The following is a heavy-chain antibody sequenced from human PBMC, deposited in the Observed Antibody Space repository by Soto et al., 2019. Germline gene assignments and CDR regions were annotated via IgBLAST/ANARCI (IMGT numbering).Heavy chain of an antibody. Sequence: SETLSLTCTVSGGSINSGGYYWIWIRHHPGKGLEWIGYINYSGSTNYNPSLKSRVIISRDTSKNQLSLNLSSVTAADTAIYYCARNYYNSNVYGYWGQGTLVTVSS. J-gene: IGHJ4*02. D-gene: IGHD3-22*01. CDR1: GGSINSGGYY. CDR2: INYSGST. CDR3: ARNYYNSNVYGY. V-gene: IGHV4-31*03.